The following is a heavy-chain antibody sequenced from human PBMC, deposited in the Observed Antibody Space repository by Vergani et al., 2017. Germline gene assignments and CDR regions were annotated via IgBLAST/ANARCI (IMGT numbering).Heavy chain of an antibody. D-gene: IGHD5-24*01. V-gene: IGHV3-74*03. CDR1: GFSFNSYW. J-gene: IGHJ4*02. CDR3: ARETRDTPSSLDY. Sequence: DVHLAESGGGFFQPGGSLRLSCSASGFSFNSYWMHWVRQVPGKGLLWVSRIKSDGSITAYADSVKGRFTISKAISKNTLYLQMNSLRGDDTAVYYCARETRDTPSSLDYWGQGTLVTVSS. CDR2: IKSDGSIT.